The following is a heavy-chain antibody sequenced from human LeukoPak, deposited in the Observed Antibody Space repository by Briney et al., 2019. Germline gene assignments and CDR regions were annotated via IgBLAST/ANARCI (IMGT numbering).Heavy chain of an antibody. CDR3: ARDQQYSSSSRFDY. V-gene: IGHV4-4*07. CDR2: LHTSWST. Sequence: SETLSLTCTVAGGSMSSYYWSWIRQPAGKGLECIGRLHTSWSTNYNPSLKSRVTMSVDTSKNQFSLKLSSVTAADTAVYYCARDQQYSSSSRFDYWGQGTLSPSPQ. J-gene: IGHJ4*02. D-gene: IGHD6-6*01. CDR1: GGSMSSYY.